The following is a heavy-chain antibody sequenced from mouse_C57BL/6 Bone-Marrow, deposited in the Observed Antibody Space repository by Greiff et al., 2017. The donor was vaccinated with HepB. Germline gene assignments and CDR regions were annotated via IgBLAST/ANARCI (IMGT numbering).Heavy chain of an antibody. V-gene: IGHV5-15*01. CDR3: ARHDYYGSSYGYFDV. D-gene: IGHD1-1*01. Sequence: EVMLVESGGGLVQPGGSLKLSCAASGFTFSDYGMAWVRQAPRKGPEWVAFISNLAYSIYYADTVTGRFTISRENAKNTLYLEMSSLRSEDTAMYYCARHDYYGSSYGYFDVWCTGTTVTVSS. CDR2: ISNLAYSI. J-gene: IGHJ1*03. CDR1: GFTFSDYG.